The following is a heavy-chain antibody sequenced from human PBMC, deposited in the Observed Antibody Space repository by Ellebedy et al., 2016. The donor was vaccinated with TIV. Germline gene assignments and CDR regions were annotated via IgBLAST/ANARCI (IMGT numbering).Heavy chain of an antibody. J-gene: IGHJ4*02. D-gene: IGHD6-19*01. CDR3: ARGNWVAGYFDY. CDR1: GGSFSGSY. CDR2: INHSGST. V-gene: IGHV4-34*01. Sequence: SETLSLTXAVYGGSFSGSYWSWIRQPPGKGLEWIGEINHSGSTNYNPSLKSRVTISVDRSKNQFSLKLSSVTAADTAVYYCARGNWVAGYFDYWGQGTLVTVSS.